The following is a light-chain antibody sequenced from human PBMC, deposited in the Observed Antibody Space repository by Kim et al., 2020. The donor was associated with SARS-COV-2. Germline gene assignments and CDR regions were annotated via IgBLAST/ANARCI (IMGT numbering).Light chain of an antibody. CDR3: AAWDDKLLWV. CDR1: RSNIGDNY. Sequence: PGQRVTISGSGSRSNIGDNYVYWYQQLPGAAPKVLIYMNTERPSGVPDRFSGSKSGTAASLAISGLRPEDEAEYFCAAWDDKLLWVFGGGTQLTVL. V-gene: IGLV1-47*01. CDR2: MNT. J-gene: IGLJ3*02.